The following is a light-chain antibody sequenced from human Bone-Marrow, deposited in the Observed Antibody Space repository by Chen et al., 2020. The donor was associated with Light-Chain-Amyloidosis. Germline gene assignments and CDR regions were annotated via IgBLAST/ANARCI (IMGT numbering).Light chain of an antibody. J-gene: IGLJ1*01. Sequence: QSALTQPASGSGSPGQSITISGTGTSSDVGGDNHVSWYQQHPDKAPKLMIYEVTNRPSWVPDRFSGSKSDNTASLTISGLQTEDEADYFCSSYTITNTLVFGSGTRVTVL. CDR3: SSYTITNTLV. CDR2: EVT. V-gene: IGLV2-14*01. CDR1: SSDVGGDNH.